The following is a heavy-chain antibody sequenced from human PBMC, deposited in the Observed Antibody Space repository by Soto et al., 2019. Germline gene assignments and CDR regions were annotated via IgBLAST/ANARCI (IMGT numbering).Heavy chain of an antibody. CDR2: IYFSGNN. V-gene: IGHV4-4*07. CDR3: VMVNGYSNRNKWFDP. CDR1: GGSIRGSY. J-gene: IGHJ5*02. D-gene: IGHD6-13*01. Sequence: QVQLQESGPGLVKPSETLSLTCTVSGGSIRGSYWSWIRQPAGKGLEWIGRIYFSGNNNYNPALKSRVTMSADTSKNQFSLKLTSVTAADTAMYYCVMVNGYSNRNKWFDPWGQGTLVTVSS.